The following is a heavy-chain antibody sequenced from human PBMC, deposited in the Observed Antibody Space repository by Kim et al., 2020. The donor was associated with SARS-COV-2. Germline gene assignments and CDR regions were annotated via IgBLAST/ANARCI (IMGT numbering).Heavy chain of an antibody. CDR3: ARGRDYDSGRYWGYFEY. CDR2: TYYRSTWFT. J-gene: IGHJ4*01. CDR1: GDSVSSNTVA. Sequence: SQTLSLTCAISGDSVSSNTVAWNWIRQSPSRGLEWLGRTYYRSTWFTDYAASVKSRITINPDTSKNQFSLHLNSVTPEDTAVYYGARGRDYDSGRYWGYFEYWGQGTLVSVSS. V-gene: IGHV6-1*01. D-gene: IGHD1-26*01.